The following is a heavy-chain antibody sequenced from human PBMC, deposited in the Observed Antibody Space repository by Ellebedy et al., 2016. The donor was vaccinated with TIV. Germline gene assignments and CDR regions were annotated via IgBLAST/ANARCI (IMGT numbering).Heavy chain of an antibody. CDR3: VRDVFHGSGSPYFDQ. Sequence: GESLKISXTASGFTFRNFAIHWVRLSPDKGPEWVGIVFHDGMRQVLADSLKGRFTISRDNSNNMVYLQMNSLRGEDTAVYYCVRDVFHGSGSPYFDQWGQGTLVTVSS. V-gene: IGHV3-33*01. D-gene: IGHD3-10*01. CDR2: VFHDGMRQ. CDR1: GFTFRNFA. J-gene: IGHJ4*02.